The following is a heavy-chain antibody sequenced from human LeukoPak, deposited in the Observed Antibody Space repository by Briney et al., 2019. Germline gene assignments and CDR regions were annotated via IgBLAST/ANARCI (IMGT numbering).Heavy chain of an antibody. CDR1: Y. V-gene: IGHV4-39*07. CDR3: ARVGSSWYRDFDY. D-gene: IGHD6-13*01. CDR2: LYYSGNT. Sequence: YWIGWIRQPPGKGLEWIGSLYYSGNTYYNSSLKSRVTISVDTSKNQVSLKLSSVTAADTAVYYCARVGSSWYRDFDYWGQGTLITVSS. J-gene: IGHJ4*02.